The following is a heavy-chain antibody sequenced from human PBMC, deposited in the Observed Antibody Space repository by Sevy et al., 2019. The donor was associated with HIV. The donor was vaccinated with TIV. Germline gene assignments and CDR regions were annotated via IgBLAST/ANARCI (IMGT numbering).Heavy chain of an antibody. J-gene: IGHJ3*02. CDR2: IYWNDDK. D-gene: IGHD5-12*01. Sequence: SGPTLVKPTQTLTLTCTFSGFSLSTSGVGVGWIRQPPGKALEWLALIYWNDDKRYSPSLKSRLTITKDTSKNQVVLTMTNVDPVDTATYYCAHPSGYSGYDYHDAFDIWGQGTMVTVSS. CDR1: GFSLSTSGVG. CDR3: AHPSGYSGYDYHDAFDI. V-gene: IGHV2-5*01.